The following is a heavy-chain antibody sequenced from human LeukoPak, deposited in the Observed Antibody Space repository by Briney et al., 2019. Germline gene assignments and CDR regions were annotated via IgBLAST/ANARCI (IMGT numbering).Heavy chain of an antibody. D-gene: IGHD3-22*01. CDR2: IYHTGST. Sequence: SETLSLTCTISGGSVSDYYWSWIRQSPGKGLEWIGYIYHTGSTSYSPSLKSRVTISADTSQNQFSLKLSSVTAADTAVYYCKGSSGYSYYYYMDVWGIGTTVTVSS. V-gene: IGHV4-59*02. CDR3: KGSSGYSYYYYMDV. CDR1: GGSVSDYY. J-gene: IGHJ6*03.